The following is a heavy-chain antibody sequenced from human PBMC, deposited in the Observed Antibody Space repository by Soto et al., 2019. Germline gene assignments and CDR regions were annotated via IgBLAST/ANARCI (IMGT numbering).Heavy chain of an antibody. D-gene: IGHD3-22*01. CDR3: ARTYYYDSSGSRRDNWFDP. J-gene: IGHJ5*02. Sequence: QVQLVQSGAEVKKPGASVKVSCKASGYTFTSYGISWVRQAPGQGLEWMGWISAYNGNTNYAQKLQGRVTITTDTSASTANMELRSLRSDDTAVYYCARTYYYDSSGSRRDNWFDPWGQGTLVTVSS. CDR1: GYTFTSYG. CDR2: ISAYNGNT. V-gene: IGHV1-18*04.